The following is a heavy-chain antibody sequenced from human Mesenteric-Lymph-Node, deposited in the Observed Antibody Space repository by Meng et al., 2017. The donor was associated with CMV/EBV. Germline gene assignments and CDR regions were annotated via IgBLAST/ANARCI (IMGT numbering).Heavy chain of an antibody. CDR3: ARGYCTNGVCYPSDF. J-gene: IGHJ4*02. V-gene: IGHV1-69*05. Sequence: SVKVSCKASGGTFSSYAISWVRQAPGQGLEWMGGIIPIFGTANYAQKFQGRVTITTDESTSTAYMELSSLRSEDTAVYYCARGYCTNGVCYPSDFWGQGTLVTVSS. CDR1: GGTFSSYA. CDR2: IIPIFGTA. D-gene: IGHD2-8*01.